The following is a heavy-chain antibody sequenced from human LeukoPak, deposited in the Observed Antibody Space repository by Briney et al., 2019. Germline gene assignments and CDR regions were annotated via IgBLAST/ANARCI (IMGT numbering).Heavy chain of an antibody. Sequence: GGSLRLSCAASGFTFSNAWMSWVRQAPGKGLEWVGRIKSKTDGGTTDYAAPVKGRFTISRDDSKNTLYLQMNSLKTEDKAVYYCTTYYDILTGYYPAPTWGQGALVTVSS. CDR1: GFTFSNAW. CDR3: TTYYDILTGYYPAPT. CDR2: IKSKTDGGTT. V-gene: IGHV3-15*01. J-gene: IGHJ5*02. D-gene: IGHD3-9*01.